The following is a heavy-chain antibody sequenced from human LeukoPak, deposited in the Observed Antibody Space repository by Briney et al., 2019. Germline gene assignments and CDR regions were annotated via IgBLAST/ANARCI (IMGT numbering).Heavy chain of an antibody. CDR1: GGTFSSYA. J-gene: IGHJ4*02. V-gene: IGHV1-69*06. D-gene: IGHD1-26*01. CDR3: AREDVGATASSFDY. Sequence: SVKVPCKASGGTFSSYAISWVRQAPGQGLEWMGGIIPIFGTANYAQKFQGRVTITADKSTSTAYMELSSLRSEDTAVYYCAREDVGATASSFDYWGQGTLVTVSS. CDR2: IIPIFGTA.